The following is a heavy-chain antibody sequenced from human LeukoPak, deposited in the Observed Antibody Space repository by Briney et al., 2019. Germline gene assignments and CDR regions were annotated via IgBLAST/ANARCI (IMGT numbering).Heavy chain of an antibody. CDR2: IWYDGSNK. J-gene: IGHJ4*02. CDR3: AKGPDRIAARPGYFDY. V-gene: IGHV3-33*06. D-gene: IGHD6-6*01. Sequence: PGGSLRLSCAASGFTFSSYGMHWVRQAPGKGLEWVAVIWYDGSNKYYADSVKGRFTISRDNSKNTLYLQMNSLRAEDTAVYYCAKGPDRIAARPGYFDYWGQGTLVTVSS. CDR1: GFTFSSYG.